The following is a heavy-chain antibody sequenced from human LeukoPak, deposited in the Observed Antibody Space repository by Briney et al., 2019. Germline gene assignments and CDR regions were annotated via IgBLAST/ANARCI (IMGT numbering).Heavy chain of an antibody. Sequence: GGSLRLSCAASGFTFSSYSMNWVRQAPGKGLEWVSSISSSSSYIYYADSVKGRFTISRDNAKNSLYLQMNSLRAEDTAVYYCARENDYGDPFGMDVWGQGTTVTVYS. V-gene: IGHV3-21*01. J-gene: IGHJ6*02. D-gene: IGHD4-17*01. CDR1: GFTFSSYS. CDR2: ISSSSSYI. CDR3: ARENDYGDPFGMDV.